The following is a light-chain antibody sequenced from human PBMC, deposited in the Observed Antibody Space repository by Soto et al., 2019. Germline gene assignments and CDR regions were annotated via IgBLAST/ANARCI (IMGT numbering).Light chain of an antibody. CDR1: SSNIGDDA. J-gene: IGLJ2*01. Sequence: QSVLIQPPSVSGAPGQTVTISCSGSSSNIGDDAVTWYQQVPGKAPRLLIYYDDLLPSGVSDRFSGSKSGTSASLAISGLQPEDEADYYWAAREDRLNGRVFGGGTKLTVL. CDR2: YDD. V-gene: IGLV1-36*01. CDR3: AAREDRLNGRV.